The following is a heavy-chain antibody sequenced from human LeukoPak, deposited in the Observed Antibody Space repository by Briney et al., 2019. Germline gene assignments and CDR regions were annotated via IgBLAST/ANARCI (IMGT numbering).Heavy chain of an antibody. CDR3: ARDSSGWYQFDY. CDR1: GFKFDDYA. D-gene: IGHD6-19*01. V-gene: IGHV3-33*08. Sequence: PGGSLRLSCAASGFKFDDYAMHWVRQVPGKGLEWVALIWYDGSNKFYADSVKGRFTISSDNSKNTLYLQMNSLRAEDTAVYYCARDSSGWYQFDYWGQGTLVTVSS. CDR2: IWYDGSNK. J-gene: IGHJ4*02.